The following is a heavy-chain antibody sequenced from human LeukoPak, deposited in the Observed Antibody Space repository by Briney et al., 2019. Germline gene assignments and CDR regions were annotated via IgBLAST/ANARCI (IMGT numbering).Heavy chain of an antibody. CDR2: IVGDGSRT. V-gene: IGHV3-74*01. J-gene: IGHJ3*02. CDR1: GFTFRNYW. CDR3: ARVAVGGTRAFDI. D-gene: IGHD6-19*01. Sequence: PGGSLRLSCAASGFTFRNYWMHWVRQAPEKGLVWVSRIVGDGSRTAYADSVKGRFTISRDNAKNTLYLQMNSLRGEDTAVYYCARVAVGGTRAFDIWGQGTMVTVSS.